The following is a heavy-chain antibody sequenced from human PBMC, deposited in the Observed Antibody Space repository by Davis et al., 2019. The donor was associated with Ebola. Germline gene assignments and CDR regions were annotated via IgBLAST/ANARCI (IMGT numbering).Heavy chain of an antibody. Sequence: WGSLRLSCAASGSIISTYGIHLVRQAPGRGLEWVAVMSYDGNKEYYRDSVKGRFTITRDNSKSTLYLQMNSLRVEDTAVYYCARAVGTAQRAYYDYWGQGTLVTVSS. CDR3: ARAVGTAQRAYYDY. J-gene: IGHJ4*02. CDR1: GSIISTYG. D-gene: IGHD1-26*01. V-gene: IGHV3-30*03. CDR2: MSYDGNKE.